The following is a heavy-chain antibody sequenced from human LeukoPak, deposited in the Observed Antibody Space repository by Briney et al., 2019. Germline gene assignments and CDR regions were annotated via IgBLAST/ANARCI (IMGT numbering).Heavy chain of an antibody. CDR1: GGSFRGYY. J-gene: IGHJ4*02. Sequence: SETLSLTCAVCGGSFRGYYWSWLRQPPGKGREGIGEINHSGSTNYNPSLKSRVTISVDTSNNQFSLKLSPVTAADTAVYYCARLVRGIYDYFDYWGQGTLVTVSS. CDR3: ARLVRGIYDYFDY. D-gene: IGHD3-10*01. CDR2: INHSGST. V-gene: IGHV4-34*01.